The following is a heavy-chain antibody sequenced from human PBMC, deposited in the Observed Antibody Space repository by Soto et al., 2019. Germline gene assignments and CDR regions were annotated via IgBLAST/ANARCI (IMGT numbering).Heavy chain of an antibody. CDR2: IYYSGST. D-gene: IGHD3-10*01. J-gene: IGHJ4*02. CDR3: ATLWFGEADY. Sequence: QLQLQESGPGLVKPSETLSLTCTVSGGSISRSSYYWGWIRQPPGKGLEWIGSIYYSGSTQYNPSLKRRVTISVDTSKNQFSLKLSSVTAADTAVYSCATLWFGEADYWGQGTLVTVSS. CDR1: GGSISRSSYY. V-gene: IGHV4-39*01.